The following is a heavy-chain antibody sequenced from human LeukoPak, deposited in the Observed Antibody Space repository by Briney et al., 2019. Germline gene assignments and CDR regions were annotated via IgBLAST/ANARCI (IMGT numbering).Heavy chain of an antibody. Sequence: SETLSLTCTVSGGSISSYYWSWIRQPPGKGLEWIGYIYYSRSTNYNPSLKSRVTISVDTSKNQFSLKLSSVTAADTAVYYCARAIDKDYGDYLDYWGQGILVTVSS. D-gene: IGHD4-17*01. CDR3: ARAIDKDYGDYLDY. J-gene: IGHJ4*02. CDR2: IYYSRST. V-gene: IGHV4-59*01. CDR1: GGSISSYY.